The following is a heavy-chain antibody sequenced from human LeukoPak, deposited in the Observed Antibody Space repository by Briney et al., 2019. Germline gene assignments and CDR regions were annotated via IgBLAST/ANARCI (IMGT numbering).Heavy chain of an antibody. CDR3: AKDHPRIAVADDAFDI. J-gene: IGHJ3*02. V-gene: IGHV3-23*01. D-gene: IGHD6-19*01. CDR2: ISGSGGST. CDR1: GFTFSSYA. Sequence: GGSLRLSCAASGFTFSSYAMSWVRQAPGKGLEWVSAISGSGGSTYYADSVKGRFTISRDNSKSKLYVQMNSLRAEDTAVYYCAKDHPRIAVADDAFDIWGQGTMVTVSS.